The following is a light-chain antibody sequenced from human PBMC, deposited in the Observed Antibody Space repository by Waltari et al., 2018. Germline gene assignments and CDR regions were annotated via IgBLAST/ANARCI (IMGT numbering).Light chain of an antibody. V-gene: IGLV1-40*01. CDR1: SSNCRPTYY. CDR3: AAWDDSLSGWV. Sequence: QSVLTQPPSVSGAPGQRVTISCPGSSSNCRPTYYLHWYQQVPGTAPTPLIYGNRNRPSGVPDRFSASKSGTSASLAISGLRSEDEADYYCAAWDDSLSGWVFGGGTKLTVL. CDR2: GNR. J-gene: IGLJ3*02.